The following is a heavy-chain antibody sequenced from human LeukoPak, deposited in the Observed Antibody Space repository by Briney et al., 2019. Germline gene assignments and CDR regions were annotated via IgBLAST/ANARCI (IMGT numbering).Heavy chain of an antibody. Sequence: PGGSLRLSCAASGFTFSSYAMIWVRQAPGKGLEWVSYISSSGSTIYYADSVKGRFTISRDNAKNSLYLQMNSLRAEDTAVYYCARDLTALDYWGQGTLVTVSS. V-gene: IGHV3-48*03. CDR3: ARDLTALDY. CDR1: GFTFSSYA. CDR2: ISSSGSTI. J-gene: IGHJ4*02.